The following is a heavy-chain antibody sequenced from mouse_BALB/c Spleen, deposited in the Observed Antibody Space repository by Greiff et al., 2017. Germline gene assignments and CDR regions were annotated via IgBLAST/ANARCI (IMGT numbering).Heavy chain of an antibody. CDR1: GYTFTSYW. V-gene: IGHV1S81*02. Sequence: QVQLQQPGAELVKPGASVKLSCKASGYTFTSYWMHWVKQRPGQGLEWIGEINPSNGRTNYNEKFKSKATLTVDKSSNTAYMQLSSLTSEDSAVYYCARDGYDYWGQGTTLTVSS. D-gene: IGHD1-2*01. CDR2: INPSNGRT. J-gene: IGHJ2*01. CDR3: ARDGYDY.